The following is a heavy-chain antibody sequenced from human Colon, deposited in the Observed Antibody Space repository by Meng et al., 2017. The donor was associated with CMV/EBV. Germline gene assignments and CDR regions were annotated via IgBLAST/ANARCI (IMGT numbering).Heavy chain of an antibody. D-gene: IGHD1-26*01. Sequence: QVVLGPSGAGGKKPGASVKVASKASGYTFTCYFMSWVRQAPGQGLEWLGVINPITGGTNYAQKFQGRVTMTRDTSMNTAYMELSRLRSDDTAVYYCASLSGGDFDYWGQGTLVTVSS. CDR1: GYTFTCYF. CDR2: INPITGGT. V-gene: IGHV1-2*02. CDR3: ASLSGGDFDY. J-gene: IGHJ4*02.